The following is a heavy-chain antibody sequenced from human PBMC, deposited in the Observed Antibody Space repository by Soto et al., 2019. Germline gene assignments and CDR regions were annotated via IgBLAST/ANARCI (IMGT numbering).Heavy chain of an antibody. CDR3: WYGSGSYYDNYYYGMDV. CDR1: GFTFSNAW. CDR2: IKSKTDGGTT. Sequence: GGSLRLSCAASGFTFSNAWMSWVRQAPGKGLEWGGRIKSKTDGGTTDYAAPVKGRFTISRDDSKNTLYLQMNSLKTDDTAVYYCWYGSGSYYDNYYYGMDVWGQGTTVTVSS. V-gene: IGHV3-15*01. D-gene: IGHD3-10*01. J-gene: IGHJ6*02.